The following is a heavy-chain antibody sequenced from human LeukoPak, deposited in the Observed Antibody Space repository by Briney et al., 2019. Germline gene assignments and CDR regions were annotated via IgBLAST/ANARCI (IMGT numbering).Heavy chain of an antibody. CDR3: ARRFTMTGDAFDI. Sequence: GESLKVSCKGSGYSFTSYWIGWVRQMPGKGLEWMGIIYPGDSDTRYSPSFQGQVTISADKSISTAYLQWSSLKASDTAMYYCARRFTMTGDAFDIWGQGTMVTVSS. V-gene: IGHV5-51*01. CDR1: GYSFTSYW. D-gene: IGHD3-22*01. J-gene: IGHJ3*02. CDR2: IYPGDSDT.